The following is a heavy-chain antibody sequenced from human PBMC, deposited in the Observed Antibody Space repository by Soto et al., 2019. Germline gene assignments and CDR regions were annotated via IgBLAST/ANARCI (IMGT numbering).Heavy chain of an antibody. D-gene: IGHD5-12*01. CDR1: GGSIASGVW. V-gene: IGHV4-4*02. CDR3: ARDREYSRGYFDP. CDR2: ISHDGKT. Sequence: QVQLQESGPGLVKPSGTLSQTCAVSGGSIASGVWWSWVRQPPGKGLEWIGEISHDGKTNYNPSLKSRLSMSVDNSKNQLFLNVTSMTAADTAVYYCARDREYSRGYFDPWGQGTLVTVSS. J-gene: IGHJ5*02.